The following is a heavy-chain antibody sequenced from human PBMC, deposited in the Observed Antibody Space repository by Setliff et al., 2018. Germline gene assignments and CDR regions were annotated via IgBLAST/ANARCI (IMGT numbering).Heavy chain of an antibody. D-gene: IGHD5-12*01. CDR3: VRGPGPSVVVAMPFDR. CDR1: GYIFNSYG. Sequence: ASVKVSCKASGYIFNSYGIAWVRQAPGQGPEWMGCISPYNGNTNYAQKFQGRVTMTTDTSTTTVYMEVASLRSDDTAVYYCVRGPGPSVVVAMPFDRWGQGTLVTVSS. V-gene: IGHV1-18*01. J-gene: IGHJ4*02. CDR2: ISPYNGNT.